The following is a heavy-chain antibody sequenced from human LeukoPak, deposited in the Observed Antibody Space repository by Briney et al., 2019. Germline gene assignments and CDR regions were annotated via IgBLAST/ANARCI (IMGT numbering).Heavy chain of an antibody. J-gene: IGHJ4*02. CDR2: ISAYNGNT. V-gene: IGHV1-18*01. Sequence: GASVKVSCKASGYTFTSYGISWVRQAPGQGLEWMGWISAYNGNTNYAQKLQGRVTMTTDTSTSTAYMELRSLRSDDTAVYYCARGSRGSGSYSGGWVDYWGQGTLVTVSS. D-gene: IGHD3-10*01. CDR3: ARGSRGSGSYSGGWVDY. CDR1: GYTFTSYG.